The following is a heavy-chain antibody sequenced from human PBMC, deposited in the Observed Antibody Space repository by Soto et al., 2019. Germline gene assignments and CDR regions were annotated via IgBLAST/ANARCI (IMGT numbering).Heavy chain of an antibody. CDR2: INRNSGGT. D-gene: IGHD3-10*01. J-gene: IGHJ5*02. V-gene: IGHV1-2*02. CDR1: GYTFTGYY. CDR3: ARDSYYYGPGSYYTGKRTWFDP. Sequence: SVKVSSRASGYTFTGYYMHWVRQAPGQGLEGKGSINRNSGGTNYAQKFMGRVTMTRDTSISTAYLELSTLRSSATPVSHCARDSYYYGPGSYYTGKRTWFDPWGPGTLVTVSS.